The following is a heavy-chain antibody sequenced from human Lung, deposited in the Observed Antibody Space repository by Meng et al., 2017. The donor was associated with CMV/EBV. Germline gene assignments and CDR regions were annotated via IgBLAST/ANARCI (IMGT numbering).Heavy chain of an antibody. D-gene: IGHD1-1*01. CDR3: TTVNWNYYDY. Sequence: GESLKISCAGSGFTISNAKISWVRQAPGKGLEWVARIKPTTEHETIDYAVPVEGRFTISRDDSRNTVYLQMNSLKSEDTAVYFCTTVNWNYYDYWGQGTVVTVSS. CDR1: GFTISNAK. J-gene: IGHJ4*02. V-gene: IGHV3-15*01. CDR2: IKPTTEHETI.